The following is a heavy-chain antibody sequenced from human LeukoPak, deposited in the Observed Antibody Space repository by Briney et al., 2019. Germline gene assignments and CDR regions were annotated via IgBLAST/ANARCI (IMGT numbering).Heavy chain of an antibody. CDR1: GFTFSSYS. V-gene: IGHV3-21*01. CDR3: AIYYYGSGSFYYFDY. Sequence: GGSLRLSCAASGFTFSSYSMNWVRQAPGKGLEWVSSISSSSSYIYYADSVKGRFTISRDNAKNSLYLQMNSLRAEDTAVYYCAIYYYGSGSFYYFDYWGQGTLVTVSS. J-gene: IGHJ4*02. D-gene: IGHD3-10*01. CDR2: ISSSSSYI.